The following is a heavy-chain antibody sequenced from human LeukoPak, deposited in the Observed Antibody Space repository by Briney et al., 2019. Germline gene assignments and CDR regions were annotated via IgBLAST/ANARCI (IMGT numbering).Heavy chain of an antibody. J-gene: IGHJ5*02. CDR3: ARDSYYDFWSGAANAGWFDP. V-gene: IGHV4-4*07. D-gene: IGHD3-3*01. CDR1: GGSISSYY. CDR2: IYTSGST. Sequence: SETLSLTCTVSGGSISSYYWSWIRQPAGKGLEWIGRIYTSGSTDYNPSLKSRVTMSVDTSKNQFSLKLSSVTAADTAVYYCARDSYYDFWSGAANAGWFDPWGQGTLVTVSS.